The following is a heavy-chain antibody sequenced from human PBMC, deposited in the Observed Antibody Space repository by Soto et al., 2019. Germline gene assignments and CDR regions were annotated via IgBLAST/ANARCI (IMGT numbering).Heavy chain of an antibody. J-gene: IGHJ4*02. CDR1: GGSISSPHDY. Sequence: PSETLSLTCTVSGGSISSPHDYWGWIRKSPGRGLEWIGSIYYTGSSYYNPSLKSRITVSVDTSKNQFSLNLTSVTAADTAVYYCARRNGRNFDYWGQGTLVTVSS. V-gene: IGHV4-39*01. CDR3: ARRNGRNFDY. D-gene: IGHD2-8*01. CDR2: IYYTGSS.